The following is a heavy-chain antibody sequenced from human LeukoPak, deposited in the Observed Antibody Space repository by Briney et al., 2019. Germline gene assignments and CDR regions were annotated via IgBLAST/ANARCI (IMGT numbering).Heavy chain of an antibody. CDR3: ARGDQVYHYSGMGV. CDR1: GGSISSYY. Sequence: SETLSLTCTVSGGSISSYYWSWIRQPPGKGLEWIGHINYSGSTNYNPSLKSRVTISVDTSKNQFSLKRSSVTAADTAVYYCARGDQVYHYSGMGVWGQGTTITVSS. J-gene: IGHJ6*02. V-gene: IGHV4-59*01. CDR2: INYSGST.